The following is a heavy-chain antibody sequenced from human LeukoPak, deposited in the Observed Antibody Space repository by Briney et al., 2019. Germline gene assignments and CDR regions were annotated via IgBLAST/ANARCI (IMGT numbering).Heavy chain of an antibody. CDR1: GGSLSTTSW. CDR3: ARVGFTMVRGVTSEHYYYYMDV. J-gene: IGHJ6*03. Sequence: SETLSLTCAVSGGSLSTTSWWVWLRQPPGKGLEWIGAVDHSGGGNRNYNPSLKSRATISVNTSKNQFSLRLSSVTAADTAVYYCARVGFTMVRGVTSEHYYYYMDVWGKGTTVTVSS. V-gene: IGHV4-4*02. D-gene: IGHD3-10*01. CDR2: VDHSGGGNR.